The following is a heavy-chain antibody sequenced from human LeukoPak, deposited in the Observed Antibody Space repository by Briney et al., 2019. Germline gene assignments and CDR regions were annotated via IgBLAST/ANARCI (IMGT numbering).Heavy chain of an antibody. Sequence: AGGSLRLSCAASGFGFTNAWMTWVRQAPGKGLEWVGRIKTKTDGGTTDYAAPAKVRFTISRDDSKNTLYLQMNSLKTEDTAVYYCATVRGWELPTAFVYWGQGTLVTVSS. CDR2: IKTKTDGGTT. V-gene: IGHV3-15*01. J-gene: IGHJ4*02. CDR1: GFGFTNAW. CDR3: ATVRGWELPTAFVY. D-gene: IGHD1-26*01.